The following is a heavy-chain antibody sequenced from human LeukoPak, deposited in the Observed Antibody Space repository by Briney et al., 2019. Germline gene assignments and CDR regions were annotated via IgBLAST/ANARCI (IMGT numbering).Heavy chain of an antibody. Sequence: SQTLSLTCAISGDSVSSNRATWIWIRQSPSRGLEWLGRTYFRSKWYNDYAVSVKSRITINPDTSKNQFSLQLNSVTPEDTAVYYCARGRGDIDFDYWGQGTLVTVSS. CDR3: ARGRGDIDFDY. CDR2: TYFRSKWYN. CDR1: GDSVSSNRAT. V-gene: IGHV6-1*01. J-gene: IGHJ4*02.